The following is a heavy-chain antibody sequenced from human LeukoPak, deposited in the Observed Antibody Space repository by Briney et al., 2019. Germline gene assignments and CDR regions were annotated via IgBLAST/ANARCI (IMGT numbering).Heavy chain of an antibody. CDR1: GGTFSSYA. CDR2: IIPIFGTA. D-gene: IGHD3-3*01. J-gene: IGHJ6*03. V-gene: IGHV1-69*06. CDR3: ARGSYDFWSGYSPYYYYYYMDV. Sequence: ASVKVSCKASGGTFSSYAISWVRQAPGQGLEWMGGIIPIFGTANYAQKFQGRVTITADRSTSTAYMELSSLRSEDTAVYYCARGSYDFWSGYSPYYYYYYMDVWGKGTRSPSP.